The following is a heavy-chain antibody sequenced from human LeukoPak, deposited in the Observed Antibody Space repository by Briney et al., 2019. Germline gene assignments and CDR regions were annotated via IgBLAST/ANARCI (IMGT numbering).Heavy chain of an antibody. CDR3: ARGHPSDIVVVPAAAHNHALDI. CDR1: GGSFSGYY. D-gene: IGHD2-2*01. CDR2: INHSGST. V-gene: IGHV4-34*01. Sequence: PSETLSLTCAVYGGSFSGYYWSWIRQPPGKGLEWIGEINHSGSTNYNPSLKSRVTISVDTSKNQFSLKLSSVTAADTAVYYCARGHPSDIVVVPAAAHNHALDIWGQGTMVTVSS. J-gene: IGHJ3*02.